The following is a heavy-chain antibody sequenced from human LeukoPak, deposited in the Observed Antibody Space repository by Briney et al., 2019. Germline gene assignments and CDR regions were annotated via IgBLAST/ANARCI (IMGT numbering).Heavy chain of an antibody. D-gene: IGHD3-3*01. Sequence: PSETLSLTCTVSGGSISSYYWSWIRQPPGKGLEWIGYIYYSGSTNYNPSLKSRVTISVDTSKNQFSLKLSSVTAADTAVYYCARGLYDFWSGYYYYYYMDVWGKGTTVTVSS. V-gene: IGHV4-59*01. CDR3: ARGLYDFWSGYYYYYYMDV. CDR2: IYYSGST. J-gene: IGHJ6*03. CDR1: GGSISSYY.